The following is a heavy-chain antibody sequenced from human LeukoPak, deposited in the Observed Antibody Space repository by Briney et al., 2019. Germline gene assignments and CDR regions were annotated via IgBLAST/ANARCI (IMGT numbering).Heavy chain of an antibody. Sequence: ASVKVSCKASGYTFTRYYMHWVRQAPGQGLEGMGIINASGGSTSYAQKFQGRVTMTRDTSTSTVYMELSSLRSDDTAMYYCARSSGRSPNRDYMDVWGKGTTVTISS. CDR1: GYTFTRYY. CDR3: ARSSGRSPNRDYMDV. D-gene: IGHD1-14*01. CDR2: INASGGST. J-gene: IGHJ6*03. V-gene: IGHV1-46*01.